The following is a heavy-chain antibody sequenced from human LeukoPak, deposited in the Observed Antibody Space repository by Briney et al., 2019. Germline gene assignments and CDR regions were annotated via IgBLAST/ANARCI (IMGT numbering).Heavy chain of an antibody. J-gene: IGHJ4*02. Sequence: GGSLRLSCAASRFSFSSYGMHWVRQAPGKGLEWVSATSSSDDGTYYADSVRGRFTISRDNSKNTLYLQMNRLRVEDAALYYCARAPVTSCRGAFCYPFDYWGQGILVTVSS. CDR3: ARAPVTSCRGAFCYPFDY. CDR2: TSSSDDGT. V-gene: IGHV3-23*01. D-gene: IGHD2-21*01. CDR1: RFSFSSYG.